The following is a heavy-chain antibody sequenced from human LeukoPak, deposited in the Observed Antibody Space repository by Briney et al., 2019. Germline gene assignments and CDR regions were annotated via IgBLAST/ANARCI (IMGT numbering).Heavy chain of an antibody. V-gene: IGHV3-23*01. CDR1: GFTFSSYA. D-gene: IGHD6-13*01. CDR2: ISIGGGST. CDR3: AVGIAPAGTSAFYFHH. J-gene: IGHJ1*01. Sequence: GGSLRLSCAASGFTFSSYAMSWVRQAPGKGLEWVSTISIGGGSTYYPDSVKGRFTISRDNSRNTLYLQVNSLRVEDTAIYYCAVGIAPAGTSAFYFHHWGQGTLVTVSS.